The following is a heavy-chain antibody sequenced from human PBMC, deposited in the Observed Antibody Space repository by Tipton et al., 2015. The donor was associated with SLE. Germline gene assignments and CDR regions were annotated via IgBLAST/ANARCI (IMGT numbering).Heavy chain of an antibody. V-gene: IGHV4-38-2*02. CDR1: GYSISIGYY. J-gene: IGHJ4*02. Sequence: TLSLTCTVSGYSISIGYYWGWVRQPPGKGLEWVASIYYSGSVYSNPSLKSRVTMSLDTSKNQFSLRLSSVTAADTAMYYCARHHAGHTGQFFDYWGQGTLVAVSS. CDR3: ARHHAGHTGQFFDY. CDR2: IYYSGSV. D-gene: IGHD7-27*01.